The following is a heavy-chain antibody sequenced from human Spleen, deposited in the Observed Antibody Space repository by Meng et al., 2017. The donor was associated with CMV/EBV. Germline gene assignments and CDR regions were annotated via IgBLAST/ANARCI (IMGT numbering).Heavy chain of an antibody. CDR3: ARALWWYDV. Sequence: ASVKVSCKASGYTFTSYDINWVRQAPGKGLEWMGLVDPEDGETIYSEKFQGRVTITADTSTDTAYMELSSLRSEDMAVYYCARALWWYDVWGQGTTVTVSS. V-gene: IGHV1-69-2*01. D-gene: IGHD4-23*01. CDR1: GYTFTSYD. J-gene: IGHJ6*02. CDR2: VDPEDGET.